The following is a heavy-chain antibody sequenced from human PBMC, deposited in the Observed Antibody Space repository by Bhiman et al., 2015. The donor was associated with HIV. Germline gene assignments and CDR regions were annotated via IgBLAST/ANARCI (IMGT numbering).Heavy chain of an antibody. CDR1: GFTFSSYE. D-gene: IGHD3-22*01. CDR3: AREPYYYDSSGYYDAFDI. J-gene: IGHJ3*02. CDR2: ISSSGSTI. V-gene: IGHV3-48*03. Sequence: EVQLVESGGGLVQPGGSLRLSCAASGFTFSSYEMNWVRQAPGKGLEWVSYISSSGSTIYYADSVKGRFTISRDNAKNSLYLQMNSLRAEDTAVYYCAREPYYYDSSGYYDAFDIWGQGTMVTVSS.